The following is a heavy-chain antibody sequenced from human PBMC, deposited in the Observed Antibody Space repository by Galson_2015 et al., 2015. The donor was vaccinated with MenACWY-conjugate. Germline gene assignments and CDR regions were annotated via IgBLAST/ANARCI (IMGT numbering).Heavy chain of an antibody. V-gene: IGHV3-66*01. CDR1: GFTVSSNY. J-gene: IGHJ4*02. CDR3: ARVRRGVPAAIGY. CDR2: IYSGGST. D-gene: IGHD2-2*02. Sequence: SLRLSCAASGFTVSSNYMSWVRQAPGKGLEWVSVIYSGGSTYYADSVKGRFTISRDNSKNTLYLQMNSLRAEDTAVYYCARVRRGVPAAIGYWGQGTLVTVSS.